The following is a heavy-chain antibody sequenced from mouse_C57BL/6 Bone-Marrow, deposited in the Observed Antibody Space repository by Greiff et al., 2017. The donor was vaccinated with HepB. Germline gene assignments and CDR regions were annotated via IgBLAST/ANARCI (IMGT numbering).Heavy chain of an antibody. V-gene: IGHV1-55*01. Sequence: QVHVKQPGAELVKPGASVKMSCKASGYTFTSYWITWVKQRPGQGLEWIGDIYPGSGSTNYNEKFKSKATLTVDTSSSTAYMQLSSLTSEDSAVYYCAPLYYYGSSYPFDYWGQGTTLTVSS. J-gene: IGHJ2*01. D-gene: IGHD1-1*01. CDR3: APLYYYGSSYPFDY. CDR1: GYTFTSYW. CDR2: IYPGSGST.